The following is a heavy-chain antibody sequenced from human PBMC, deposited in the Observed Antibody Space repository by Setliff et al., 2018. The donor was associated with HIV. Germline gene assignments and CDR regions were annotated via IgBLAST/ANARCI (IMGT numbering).Heavy chain of an antibody. J-gene: IGHJ4*02. CDR3: ARHRRYDSSGYRPYYFDY. V-gene: IGHV4-38-2*02. CDR1: GWSISSGFF. CDR2: TYHTGST. D-gene: IGHD3-22*01. Sequence: SETLSLTCTVSGWSISSGFFWGWIRQPPGKGLEFIGSTYHTGSTNYSPSLRSRVTISVDTSRNQFSLDLTSVTAADTAFYYCARHRRYDSSGYRPYYFDYWGPGTLVTVSS.